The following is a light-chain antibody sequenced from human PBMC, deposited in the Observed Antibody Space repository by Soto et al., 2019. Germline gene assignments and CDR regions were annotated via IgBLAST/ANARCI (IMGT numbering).Light chain of an antibody. J-gene: IGLJ3*02. CDR3: AAWDDGMRAWV. CDR2: ADS. V-gene: IGLV1-44*01. Sequence: QPVLTQLPSASATPGQRVTISCSGSYSNIGGNSVNWYQQLPRSAPKLLIYADSQRPSGVPDRFSGSKSGTSASLAISGLQSEDEADYYCAAWDDGMRAWVFGGGTKLTVL. CDR1: YSNIGGNS.